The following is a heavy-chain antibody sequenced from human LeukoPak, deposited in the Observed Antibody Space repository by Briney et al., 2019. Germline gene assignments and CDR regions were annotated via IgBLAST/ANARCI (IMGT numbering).Heavy chain of an antibody. CDR1: GGSISSYY. CDR2: IYTSGST. CDR3: AREEIVGATYLFDY. D-gene: IGHD1-26*01. Sequence: PSETLSLTCTVSGGSISSYYWSWIRQPAGKGLEWIGRIYTSGSTNYNPSLKSRVTILVDKSKNQFSLKLSSVTAADTAVYYCAREEIVGATYLFDYWGQGTLVTVSS. V-gene: IGHV4-4*07. J-gene: IGHJ4*02.